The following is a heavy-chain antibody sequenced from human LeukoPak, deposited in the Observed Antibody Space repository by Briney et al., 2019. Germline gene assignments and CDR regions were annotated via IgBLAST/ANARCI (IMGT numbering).Heavy chain of an antibody. CDR3: ARVPPPTGYLIDY. CDR2: ISSSSRTI. CDR1: GFTFSSDS. D-gene: IGHD3-9*01. Sequence: GGSLRLSCAASGFTFSSDSMNWVRQAPGKGLEWVSYISSSSRTIHYADSVTGRFTISRDNAKNSLYLQMNSLRDEDTAVYYCARVPPPTGYLIDYWGQGTLVTVSS. V-gene: IGHV3-48*02. J-gene: IGHJ4*02.